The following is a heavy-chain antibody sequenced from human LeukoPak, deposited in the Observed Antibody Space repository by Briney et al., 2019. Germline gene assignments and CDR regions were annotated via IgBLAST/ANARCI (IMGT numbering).Heavy chain of an antibody. D-gene: IGHD4-17*01. V-gene: IGHV4-61*01. Sequence: SETLSLTCTVSGGSVSSGSYYWSWIRQPPGKGLERIGYIYYSGSTNYNPSLKSRVTISVDTSKNQFSLKLSSVTAADTAVYYCAREDYGDFVVDYWGQGTLVTVSS. CDR1: GGSVSSGSYY. CDR2: IYYSGST. J-gene: IGHJ4*02. CDR3: AREDYGDFVVDY.